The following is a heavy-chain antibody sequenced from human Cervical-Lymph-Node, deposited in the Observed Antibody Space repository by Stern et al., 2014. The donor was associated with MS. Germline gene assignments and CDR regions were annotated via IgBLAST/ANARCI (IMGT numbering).Heavy chain of an antibody. Sequence: QVQLQESGPGLVKPSETLSLTCTVSGGSISGYHCSWIRQPPGKGREWIGHIYYSGSTNYIPSLKSRVSISIDTPKNQFSLKLSSVTAADTAVYYCARSRDAYSPLAYWGQGALVTVSS. CDR1: GGSISGYH. D-gene: IGHD5-24*01. V-gene: IGHV4-59*01. CDR3: ARSRDAYSPLAY. CDR2: IYYSGST. J-gene: IGHJ4*02.